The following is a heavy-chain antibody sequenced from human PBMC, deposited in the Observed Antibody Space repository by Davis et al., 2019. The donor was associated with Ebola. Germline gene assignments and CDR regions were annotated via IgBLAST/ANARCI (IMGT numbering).Heavy chain of an antibody. CDR3: AREWELLGWFDP. CDR1: GGSISSSSYY. V-gene: IGHV4-39*07. D-gene: IGHD1-26*01. CDR2: IYYSGIT. J-gene: IGHJ5*02. Sequence: SETLSLTCTVSGGSISSSSYYWGWIRQPPGKGLEWIGSIYYSGITDYNPSLKSRVTISVDTSKNQFSLKLSSVTAADTAVYYCAREWELLGWFDPWGQGTLVTVSS.